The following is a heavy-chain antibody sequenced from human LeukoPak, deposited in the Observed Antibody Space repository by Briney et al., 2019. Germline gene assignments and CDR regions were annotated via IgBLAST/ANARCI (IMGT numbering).Heavy chain of an antibody. CDR3: ATCDSVTALDY. D-gene: IGHD2-21*02. V-gene: IGHV4-59*01. CDR2: IHYSGGT. Sequence: SETLSLTCTVSGASISNYYWSWLRQPPGKGLEWIWYIHYSGGTNYIPSLKSRVTISLDTSKNQFSLKLSSVTAADTAVYYCATCDSVTALDYWRQGTLVTVSS. J-gene: IGHJ4*02. CDR1: GASISNYY.